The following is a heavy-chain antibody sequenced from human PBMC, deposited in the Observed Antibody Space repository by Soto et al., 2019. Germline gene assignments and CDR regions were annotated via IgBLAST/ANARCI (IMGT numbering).Heavy chain of an antibody. D-gene: IGHD2-21*02. J-gene: IGHJ3*02. CDR2: IWSDGSNK. CDR3: AREGAYCGGDCYSDAFDI. Sequence: QVQLVESGGGVVQPGRSLRLSCAASGFTFSRYGMHWVRQAPGKGREWVAVIWSDGSNKYYADSVKGRFTISRDNSKNTLYLQMNRLRAEDTAVYYCAREGAYCGGDCYSDAFDIWGQGTMVTVSS. CDR1: GFTFSRYG. V-gene: IGHV3-33*01.